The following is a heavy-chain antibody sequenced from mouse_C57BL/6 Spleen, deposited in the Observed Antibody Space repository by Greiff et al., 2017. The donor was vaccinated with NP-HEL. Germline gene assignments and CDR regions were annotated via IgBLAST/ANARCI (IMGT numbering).Heavy chain of an antibody. CDR3: TRNYGSSWYFDV. V-gene: IGHV5-17*01. Sequence: DVHLVESGGGLVKPGGSLKLSCAASGFTFSDYGMHWVRQAPEKGLEWVAYISSGSSTIYYADTVKGRFTISRDNAKNTLFLQMTRLGSEDTAMYYCTRNYGSSWYFDVWGTGTTVTVSS. J-gene: IGHJ1*03. CDR2: ISSGSSTI. D-gene: IGHD1-1*01. CDR1: GFTFSDYG.